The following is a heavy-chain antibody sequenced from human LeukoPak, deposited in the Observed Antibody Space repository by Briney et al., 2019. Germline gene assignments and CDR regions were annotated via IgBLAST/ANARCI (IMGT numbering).Heavy chain of an antibody. V-gene: IGHV3-21*04. CDR3: ASGGIYYGAAFDF. CDR2: ISSSSGYI. D-gene: IGHD1-26*01. Sequence: SGGSLRLSCAASGFTFSSYSMNWVRQAPGKGLEWVSSISSSSGYIYYADSLKGRFTISRDNAKNSLYLQMNSLRAEDTALYYCASGGIYYGAAFDFWGQGTLVTVSS. J-gene: IGHJ4*02. CDR1: GFTFSSYS.